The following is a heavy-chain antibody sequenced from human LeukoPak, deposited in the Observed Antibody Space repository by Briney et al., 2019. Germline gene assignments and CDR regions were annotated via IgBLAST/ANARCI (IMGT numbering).Heavy chain of an antibody. CDR3: ARSIAADQLVLYFQH. CDR2: IYPGGSDT. D-gene: IGHD6-13*01. Sequence: GESLKISCKVSGYMFTSYYIGWVRQMPGKGLQWMGVIYPGGSDTRYSPSFQGQVTISADKSISTAYLQWSSLKASDTAIYYCARSIAADQLVLYFQHWGQGTLVTVSS. CDR1: GYMFTSYY. J-gene: IGHJ1*01. V-gene: IGHV5-51*01.